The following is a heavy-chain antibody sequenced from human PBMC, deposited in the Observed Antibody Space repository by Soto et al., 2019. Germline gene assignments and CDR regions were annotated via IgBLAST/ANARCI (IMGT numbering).Heavy chain of an antibody. D-gene: IGHD4-17*01. V-gene: IGHV3-30*18. CDR2: ISYDGSNK. J-gene: IGHJ3*02. CDR1: GFTFSSYG. Sequence: QVQLVESGGGVVQPGRSLRLSCAASGFTFSSYGMHWVRQAPGKGLEWVAVISYDGSNKYYADSVKGRFTISRDNSKNTLYLQMNSLRAEDTAVYYCANPAARMTTRFDAFDIWGQGTMVTVSS. CDR3: ANPAARMTTRFDAFDI.